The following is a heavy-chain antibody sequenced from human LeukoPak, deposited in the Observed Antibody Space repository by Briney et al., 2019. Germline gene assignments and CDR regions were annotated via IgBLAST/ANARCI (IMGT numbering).Heavy chain of an antibody. CDR3: ARVPYCSSTSCPRAFDI. J-gene: IGHJ3*02. V-gene: IGHV4-59*01. D-gene: IGHD2-2*01. CDR2: IYYSGST. Sequence: SETLSLTCSVSGGSISSYYWSWIRQPPGKGLEWIGYIYYSGSTNYNPSLKSRVTISVDTSKNQFSLKLSSVTAADTAVYYCARVPYCSSTSCPRAFDIWGQGTMVTVSS. CDR1: GGSISSYY.